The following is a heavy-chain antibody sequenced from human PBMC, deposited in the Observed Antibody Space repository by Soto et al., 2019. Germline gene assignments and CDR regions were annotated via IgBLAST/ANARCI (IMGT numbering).Heavy chain of an antibody. CDR1: GYTFTGYY. D-gene: IGHD2-2*01. Sequence: GSVKVSCKASGYTFTGYYMHCVRQAPGQGLEWMGWINPNSGGTNYAQKFQGWVTMTRDTSISTAYMELSRLRSDDTAVYYCARGAVVPAAYMDVWGQGTTVTVSS. J-gene: IGHJ6*02. CDR2: INPNSGGT. V-gene: IGHV1-2*04. CDR3: ARGAVVPAAYMDV.